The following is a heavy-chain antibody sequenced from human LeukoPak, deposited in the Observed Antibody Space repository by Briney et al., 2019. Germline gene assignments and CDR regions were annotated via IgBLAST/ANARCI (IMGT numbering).Heavy chain of an antibody. D-gene: IGHD2-2*01. CDR2: ISWNSGSI. V-gene: IGHV3-9*03. Sequence: GGSLRLSCAAAGFTFDDYGMHWVRQAPGKGLEWVSGISWNSGSIGYADSVKGRFTISRDNAKNFLYLQMNSLRAEDMALYYCAKADCTRTSCFFDFWGQGTLVTVSS. J-gene: IGHJ4*02. CDR3: AKADCTRTSCFFDF. CDR1: GFTFDDYG.